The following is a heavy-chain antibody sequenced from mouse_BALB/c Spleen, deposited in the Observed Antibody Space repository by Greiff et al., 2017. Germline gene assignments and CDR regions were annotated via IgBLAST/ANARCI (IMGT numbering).Heavy chain of an antibody. CDR1: GFTFTDYY. J-gene: IGHJ3*01. D-gene: IGHD2-12*01. V-gene: IGHV7-3*02. CDR3: ARDLDSYDVGFAD. Sequence: EVHLVESGGGLVQPGGSLRLSCATSGFTFTDYYMSWVRQPPGKALEWLGFIRNKANGYTTEYSASVKGRFTISRDNSQSILYLQMHTLRAEDSATYYCARDLDSYDVGFADWGQGTLVTVSA. CDR2: IRNKANGYTT.